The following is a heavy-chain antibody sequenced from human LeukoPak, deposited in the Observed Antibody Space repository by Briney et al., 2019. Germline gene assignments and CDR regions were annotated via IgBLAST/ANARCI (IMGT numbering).Heavy chain of an antibody. CDR3: ARDYYDSSGYYSFDY. CDR1: RFTVSSNY. CDR2: IYSGGST. V-gene: IGHV3-66*01. D-gene: IGHD3-22*01. J-gene: IGHJ4*02. Sequence: PGGSLRLSCAASRFTVSSNYMSWVRQAPGKGLEWVSVIYSGGSTYYADSVKGRFTISRDNAKNSLYLQMNSLRAEDTAVYYCARDYYDSSGYYSFDYWGQGTLVTVSS.